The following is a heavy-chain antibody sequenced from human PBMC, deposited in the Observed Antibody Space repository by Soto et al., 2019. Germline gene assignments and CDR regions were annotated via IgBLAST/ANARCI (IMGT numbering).Heavy chain of an antibody. D-gene: IGHD2-15*01. Sequence: GGSLRLSCAASGFTFSSYWMHWVRQAPGKGLVWVSRINSDGSSTSYADSVKGRFTISRDNAKNTLYLQMNSLRAEDTAVYYCARDWGGCSGGSCNMDVWGKGTTVTVSS. V-gene: IGHV3-74*01. J-gene: IGHJ6*03. CDR1: GFTFSSYW. CDR2: INSDGSST. CDR3: ARDWGGCSGGSCNMDV.